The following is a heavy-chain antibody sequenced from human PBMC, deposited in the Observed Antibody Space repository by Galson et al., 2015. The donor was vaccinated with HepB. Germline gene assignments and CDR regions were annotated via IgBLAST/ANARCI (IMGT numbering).Heavy chain of an antibody. D-gene: IGHD3-10*01. J-gene: IGHJ4*02. Sequence: SVKVSCKASGYTFSGYYIHWVRQAPGQGLEWMGWINPNNGGTEYAQTFQGRVTMTRDTSITTAYMQLSGVTSDDTAVYYCARGPTLVWFGELIGEAEATFRGGFDFWGQGTLVTVSS. V-gene: IGHV1-2*02. CDR1: GYTFSGYY. CDR3: ARGPTLVWFGELIGEAEATFRGGFDF. CDR2: INPNNGGT.